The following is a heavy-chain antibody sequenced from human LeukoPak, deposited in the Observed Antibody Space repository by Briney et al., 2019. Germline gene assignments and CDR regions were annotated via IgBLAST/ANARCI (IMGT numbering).Heavy chain of an antibody. J-gene: IGHJ4*02. CDR2: ISGGGGST. CDR3: AKGGKWDVTPFDY. D-gene: IGHD1-26*01. V-gene: IGHV3-23*01. CDR1: GFTFTSYS. Sequence: GGSLGLFCAASGFTFTSYSMNWVRQAPGKGLEWVSTISGGGGSTYYADSVKGRFTISRDNSKNTLYLQVNSLRAEDTAVYYCAKGGKWDVTPFDYWGQGTLVTVSS.